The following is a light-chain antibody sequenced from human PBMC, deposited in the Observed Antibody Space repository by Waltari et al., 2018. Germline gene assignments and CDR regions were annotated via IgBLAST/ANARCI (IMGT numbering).Light chain of an antibody. CDR3: QQYGSSPGA. CDR1: QSVSSY. Sequence: EIVLTQSPGTLSLSPGARATPSCRASQSVSSYLAWYQQKLGQAPRLLIYGASSRATGIPDRFSGSGSGTDFTLTISRLEPEDFVVYYCQQYGSSPGAFGQGTKVEMK. V-gene: IGKV3-20*01. CDR2: GAS. J-gene: IGKJ1*01.